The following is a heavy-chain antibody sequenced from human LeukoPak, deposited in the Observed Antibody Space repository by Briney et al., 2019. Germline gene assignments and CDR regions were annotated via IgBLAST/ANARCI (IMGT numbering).Heavy chain of an antibody. V-gene: IGHV3-53*01. J-gene: IGHJ3*02. CDR3: ARDRDSSVDDAFDI. D-gene: IGHD3-22*01. CDR1: GFTVSSNY. Sequence: AGSLRLSCAASGFTVSSNYMSWVHQAPGKGLEWVSVIYSGGSTYDTDSVKGRFTISRDNSKNTVFLQMNSLRAEDTAVYFCARDRDSSVDDAFDIWGQGTMVTVSS. CDR2: IYSGGST.